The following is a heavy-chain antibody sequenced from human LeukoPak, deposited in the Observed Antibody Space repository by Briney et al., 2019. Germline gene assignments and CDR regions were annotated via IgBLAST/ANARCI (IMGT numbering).Heavy chain of an antibody. CDR1: GYTFTSYG. CDR2: ISAYNGNT. D-gene: IGHD3-22*01. CDR3: ARGITMIVVDSDAFDI. Sequence: ASVKVSCKASGYTFTSYGISWVRQAPGQGLEWMGWISAYNGNTNYAQKLQGRVTMTTDTSTSTAYMELRSLRSDDTAAYYCARGITMIVVDSDAFDIWGQGTMVTVSS. J-gene: IGHJ3*02. V-gene: IGHV1-18*01.